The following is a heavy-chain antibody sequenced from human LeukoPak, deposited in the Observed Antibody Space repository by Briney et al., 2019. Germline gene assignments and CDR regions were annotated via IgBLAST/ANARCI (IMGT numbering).Heavy chain of an antibody. CDR1: GFTFSSYA. CDR2: ISISGSSR. V-gene: IGHV3-48*04. J-gene: IGHJ5*02. CDR3: AKDRGIAAAGILDP. D-gene: IGHD6-13*01. Sequence: GGSLRLSCAASGFTFSSYAMTWVRLAPGKGLEWLSFISISGSSRHYADSVKGRFTISRDNAENSVHLQMNSLRTEDTAVYYCAKDRGIAAAGILDPWGQGTLVTVSS.